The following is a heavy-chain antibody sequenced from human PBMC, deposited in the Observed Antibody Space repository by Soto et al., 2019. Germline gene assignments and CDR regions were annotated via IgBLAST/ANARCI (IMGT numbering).Heavy chain of an antibody. V-gene: IGHV3-30*18. Sequence: GGSLRLSCAASGFTFSSYGMHWVRQAPGKGLEWVAVISYDGSNKYYADSVKGRLTISRDNSKNTLYLQMNSLRAEDTAVYYCAKDRSSHPRNNWLDPWGQGTLVTVSS. CDR2: ISYDGSNK. J-gene: IGHJ5*02. CDR1: GFTFSSYG. CDR3: AKDRSSHPRNNWLDP. D-gene: IGHD6-13*01.